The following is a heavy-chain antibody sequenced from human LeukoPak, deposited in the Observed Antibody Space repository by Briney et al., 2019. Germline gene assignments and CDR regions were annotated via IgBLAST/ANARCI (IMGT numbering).Heavy chain of an antibody. D-gene: IGHD6-19*01. CDR3: AREAYSSGRDAFDI. CDR2: MNPNSGNT. Sequence: GASVKVSCKASGYTFTSYDINWVRQATGQGLEWMGWMNPNSGNTGYAQKFQGRVTMTRNTSISTAYMELSSLRSEDTAVYYCAREAYSSGRDAFDIWGQGTMVTVSS. CDR1: GYTFTSYD. V-gene: IGHV1-8*01. J-gene: IGHJ3*02.